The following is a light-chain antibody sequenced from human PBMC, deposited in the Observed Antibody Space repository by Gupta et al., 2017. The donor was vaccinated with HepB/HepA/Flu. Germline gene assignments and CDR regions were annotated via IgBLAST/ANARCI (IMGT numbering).Light chain of an antibody. J-gene: IGLJ1*01. Sequence: QAVVTQEPSLTVSPGGTFTLTCGSSTGVVTSTHYPFWFQQKPGQAPRTLIYDTNNRHAWTPARFSGSLLGGKAALTLSGAQPEDEADYYCLLSYSGPYVFGAGTKVTVL. CDR3: LLSYSGPYV. V-gene: IGLV7-46*01. CDR2: DTN. CDR1: TGVVTSTHY.